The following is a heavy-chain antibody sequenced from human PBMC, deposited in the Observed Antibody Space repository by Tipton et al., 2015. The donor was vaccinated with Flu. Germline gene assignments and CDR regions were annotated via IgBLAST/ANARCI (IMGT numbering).Heavy chain of an antibody. CDR3: ARAGRGSSGGLGNYYFDY. CDR1: GDSIGSPYY. D-gene: IGHD6-19*01. J-gene: IGHJ4*01. CDR2: IHQTGSS. Sequence: TLSLTCSVSGDSIGSPYYWGWIRQPPGKGLEWIGNIHQTGSSYLNPSLTRRVTISVDRSKNQFSLRLTSVTAADTAVYYCARAGRGSSGGLGNYYFDYWG. V-gene: IGHV4-38-2*02.